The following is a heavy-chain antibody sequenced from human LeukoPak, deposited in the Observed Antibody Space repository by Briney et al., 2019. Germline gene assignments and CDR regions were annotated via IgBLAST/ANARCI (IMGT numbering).Heavy chain of an antibody. CDR2: INHSGST. CDR1: GGSISSSSYY. D-gene: IGHD6-13*01. V-gene: IGHV4-39*07. J-gene: IGHJ6*03. Sequence: PSETLSLTCTVSGGSISSSSYYWGWIRQPPGKGLEWIGEINHSGSTNYNPSLKSRVTISVDTSKNQSSLKLSSVTAADTAVYYCARGGSSWNYYYYYMDVWGKGTTVTVSS. CDR3: ARGGSSWNYYYYYMDV.